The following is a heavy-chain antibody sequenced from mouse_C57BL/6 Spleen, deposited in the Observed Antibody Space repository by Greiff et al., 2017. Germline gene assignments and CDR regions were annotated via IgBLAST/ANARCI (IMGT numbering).Heavy chain of an antibody. CDR2: ISDDGSYT. Sequence: EVKVVESGGGLVKPGGSLKLSCAASGFTFSSYAMSWVRQTPEKRLEWVATISDDGSYTYYPDNVKGRFTISRDNAKNNLYLQMSHLKSEDTAMYYCARERGSSYYWYFDVWGTGTTVTVSS. J-gene: IGHJ1*03. D-gene: IGHD1-1*01. CDR1: GFTFSSYA. V-gene: IGHV5-4*01. CDR3: ARERGSSYYWYFDV.